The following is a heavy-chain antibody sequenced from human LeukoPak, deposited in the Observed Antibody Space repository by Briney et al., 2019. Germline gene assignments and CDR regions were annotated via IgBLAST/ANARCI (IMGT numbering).Heavy chain of an antibody. D-gene: IGHD3-3*01. CDR2: ISSSSSYI. CDR1: GFTFSSYS. CDR3: ARAGGSGWTPLGY. Sequence: PGGSLRLSCAASGFTFSSYSMTWVRQAPGKGLEWVSSISSSSSYINYADSVKVRFTISRENAKNSLYLQMNSLRAEDTAVYYCARAGGSGWTPLGYWGQGTLVTVSS. V-gene: IGHV3-21*01. J-gene: IGHJ4*02.